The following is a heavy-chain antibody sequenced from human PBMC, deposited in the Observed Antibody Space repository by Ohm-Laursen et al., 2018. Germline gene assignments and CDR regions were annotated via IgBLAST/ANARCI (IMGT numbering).Heavy chain of an antibody. J-gene: IGHJ4*02. CDR3: ARGRRSWYYFDY. D-gene: IGHD6-13*01. CDR1: GHTFTAYY. Sequence: SVKVSCKASGHTFTAYYMHWVRQAPGQGLEWMGWINPNSGGTNYAQKFQGRVTMTRDTSISTAYMELSRLRSDDTAVYYCARGRRSWYYFDYWGQGTLVTVSS. CDR2: INPNSGGT. V-gene: IGHV1-2*02.